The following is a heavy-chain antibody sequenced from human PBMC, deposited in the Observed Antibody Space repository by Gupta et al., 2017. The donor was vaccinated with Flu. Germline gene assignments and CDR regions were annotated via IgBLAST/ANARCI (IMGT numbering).Heavy chain of an antibody. D-gene: IGHD6-13*01. Sequence: QVQLQQWGAGLLKPSETLSLTCAVHVGSFSGYYWSWIRQPPGKGLEWIGEINHSGSTNYNPSLKSRVTISVDTSKNQFSLKLSSVTAADTAVYYCARVYPFVTGYSSSWYNDYWGQGTLVTVSS. CDR3: ARVYPFVTGYSSSWYNDY. J-gene: IGHJ4*02. CDR1: VGSFSGYY. V-gene: IGHV4-34*01. CDR2: INHSGST.